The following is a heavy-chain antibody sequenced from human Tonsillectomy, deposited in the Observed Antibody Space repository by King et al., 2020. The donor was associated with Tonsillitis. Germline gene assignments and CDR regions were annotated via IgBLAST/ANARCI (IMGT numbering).Heavy chain of an antibody. CDR3: ARWESPIDY. CDR1: GFTFINYN. CDR2: ISYDASDK. Sequence: QLVQSGGGVVQPGRSLRLSCAASGFTFINYNMHWVRQAPGKGLEWVALISYDASDKYYADSVKGRFTISRDNSKNTLYLQMNSLRAEDTGVYYCARWESPIDYWGQGTLVTVSS. D-gene: IGHD1-26*01. V-gene: IGHV3-33*05. J-gene: IGHJ4*02.